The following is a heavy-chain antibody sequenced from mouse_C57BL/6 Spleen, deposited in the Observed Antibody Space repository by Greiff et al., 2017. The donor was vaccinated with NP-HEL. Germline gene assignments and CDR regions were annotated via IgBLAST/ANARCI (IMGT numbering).Heavy chain of an antibody. CDR3: ARGNYGSRYYAMDY. J-gene: IGHJ4*01. Sequence: QVQLQQSGAELARPGASVKLSCKASGYTFTSYGISWVKQRTGQGLEWIGEIYPRSGNTYYNEKFKGKATLTADKSSSTAYMELRSLTSEDSAVYFCARGNYGSRYYAMDYGGKGTSVTVSS. D-gene: IGHD1-1*01. CDR2: IYPRSGNT. CDR1: GYTFTSYG. V-gene: IGHV1-81*01.